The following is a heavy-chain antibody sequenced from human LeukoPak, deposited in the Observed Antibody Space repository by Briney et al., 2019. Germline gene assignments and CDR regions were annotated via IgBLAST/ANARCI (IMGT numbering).Heavy chain of an antibody. J-gene: IGHJ6*02. CDR1: GFTFSDYP. D-gene: IGHD3-10*02. Sequence: GGSLRLSCVTSGFTFSDYPMSWVRQGPGKGLEWISTISGDGAEIVYADSVKGRFAISRDNSRSMLFLQLNSLRAEDTALYYCARDLHYYVAMDVWGQGTTVTVSS. V-gene: IGHV3-23*01. CDR3: ARDLHYYVAMDV. CDR2: ISGDGAEI.